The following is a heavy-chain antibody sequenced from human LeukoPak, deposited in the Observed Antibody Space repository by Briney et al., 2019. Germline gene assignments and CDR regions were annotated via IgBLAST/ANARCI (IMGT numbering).Heavy chain of an antibody. D-gene: IGHD4-11*01. CDR3: AWGPHYGSYVDFYDY. V-gene: IGHV3-7*04. J-gene: IGHJ4*02. CDR1: GFTFSRHL. Sequence: GGSLRLSCAASGFTFSRHLMNWLRLAPGKGLEWVASIKQDGTETYHVDSVEGRFTISRDDAKNSLSLQMNSLRADDTAVYYCAWGPHYGSYVDFYDYWGQGTLVTVSS. CDR2: IKQDGTET.